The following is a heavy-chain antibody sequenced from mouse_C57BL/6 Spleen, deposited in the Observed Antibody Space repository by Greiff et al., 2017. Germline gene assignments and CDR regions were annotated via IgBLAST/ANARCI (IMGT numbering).Heavy chain of an antibody. J-gene: IGHJ3*01. V-gene: IGHV5-9-1*02. CDR2: ISSGGDYI. CDR1: GFTFSSYA. D-gene: IGHD2-2*01. CDR3: TRDDGYGYDAGAWFAY. Sequence: EVMLVESGEGLVKPGGSLKLSCAASGFTFSSYAMSWVRQTPEKRLEWVAYISSGGDYIYYADPVKGRFPISRDNARNTLYLQRSSLKSEDTAMYYCTRDDGYGYDAGAWFAYWGQGTLVTVSA.